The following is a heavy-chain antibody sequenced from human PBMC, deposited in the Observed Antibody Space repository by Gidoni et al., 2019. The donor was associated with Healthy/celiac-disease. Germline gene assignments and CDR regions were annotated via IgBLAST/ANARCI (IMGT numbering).Heavy chain of an antibody. J-gene: IGHJ6*03. CDR1: GGSFSGYY. V-gene: IGHV4-34*01. Sequence: QVQLQQCGAGLLKPSETLSLTCAVYGGSFSGYYWSWTRQPPGKGLEWIGEINHSGSTNYNPALKSRVTISVDTSKNQFSLKLSSVTAADTAVYYCARGLWFGELQGVYYYYYYYMDVWGKGTTVTVSS. CDR3: ARGLWFGELQGVYYYYYYYMDV. D-gene: IGHD3-10*01. CDR2: INHSGST.